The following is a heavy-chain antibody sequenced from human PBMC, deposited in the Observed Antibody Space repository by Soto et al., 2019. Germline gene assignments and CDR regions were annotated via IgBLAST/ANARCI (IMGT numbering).Heavy chain of an antibody. V-gene: IGHV1-2*02. D-gene: IGHD3-22*01. J-gene: IGHJ6*02. CDR1: GYTFTGYY. CDR3: ARGSRRIVYYYYGMDV. CDR2: INPNSGGT. Sequence: GASVKVSCKASGYTFTGYYMHWVRQAPGQGLEWMGWINPNSGGTNYAQKFQGRVTMTRDTSISTAYMELSRLRSDDTAVYYCARGSRRIVYYYYGMDVWGQGTTVTVSS.